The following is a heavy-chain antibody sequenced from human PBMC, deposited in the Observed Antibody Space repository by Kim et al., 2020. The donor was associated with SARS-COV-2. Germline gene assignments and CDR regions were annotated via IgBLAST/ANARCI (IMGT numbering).Heavy chain of an antibody. Sequence: GGSLRLSCAASGFTFSTYYMSWVRQAPGKGLEWVANIKQDGSEKYYVDSVKGRFTISRDNAKNSLYLQMNSLRVEDTAVYYCARWRCIRTSWFVDYWGQG. J-gene: IGHJ4*02. CDR2: IKQDGSEK. CDR3: ARWRCIRTSWFVDY. CDR1: GFTFSTYY. D-gene: IGHD2-2*01. V-gene: IGHV3-7*01.